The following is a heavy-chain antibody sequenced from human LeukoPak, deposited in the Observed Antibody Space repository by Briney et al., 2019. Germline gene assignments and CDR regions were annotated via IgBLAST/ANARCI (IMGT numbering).Heavy chain of an antibody. Sequence: SVKVSCKASGGTFSSYAISWVRQAPGQGLEWMGRIIPIFGIAIYAQKFQGRVTITADKSTGTAYMELSSLRSEDTAVYYCARIIAAAGSDYWDQGTLVTVSS. CDR1: GGTFSSYA. CDR2: IIPIFGIA. V-gene: IGHV1-69*04. D-gene: IGHD6-13*01. CDR3: ARIIAAAGSDY. J-gene: IGHJ4*02.